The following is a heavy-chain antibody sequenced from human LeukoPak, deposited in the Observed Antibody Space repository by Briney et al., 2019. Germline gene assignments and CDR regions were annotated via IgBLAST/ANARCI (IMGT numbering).Heavy chain of an antibody. J-gene: IGHJ4*02. CDR1: GFTFSSYW. CDR3: ARESGLFSPFDY. CDR2: INSDGSTT. Sequence: GGSLRLSCGASGFTFSSYWMHWVRQAPGKGLVWISRINSDGSTTSYADSVKGRFTISRDNAKNTLYLQMNSLRAEDTAVYYCARESGLFSPFDYWGQGTLVTVSS. D-gene: IGHD2-21*01. V-gene: IGHV3-74*01.